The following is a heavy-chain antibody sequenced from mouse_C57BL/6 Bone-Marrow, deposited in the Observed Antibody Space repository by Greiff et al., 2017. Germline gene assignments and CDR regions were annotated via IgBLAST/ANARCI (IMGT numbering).Heavy chain of an antibody. CDR1: GYTFTSYG. D-gene: IGHD1-1*01. Sequence: VQLQQSGAELARPGASVKLSCKASGYTFTSYGISWVKQRTGQGLEWIGEIYPRSGNTYYNEKFKGKATLTADKSSSTAYMELRSLTSEDSAVYVCARRGYGSSPYYFDYWGQGTTLTVSS. CDR3: ARRGYGSSPYYFDY. CDR2: IYPRSGNT. J-gene: IGHJ2*01. V-gene: IGHV1-81*01.